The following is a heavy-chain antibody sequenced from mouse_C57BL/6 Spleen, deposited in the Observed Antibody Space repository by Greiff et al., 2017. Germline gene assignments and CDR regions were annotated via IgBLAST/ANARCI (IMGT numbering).Heavy chain of an antibody. Sequence: QVQLKESGAELVRPGTSVKVSCKASGYAFTNYLIEWVKQRPGQGLEWIGVINPGSGGTNYNEKFKGKATLTADKSSSTAYMQLSSLTSEDSAVYYCARGKDGRAMDYWGQGTSVTVSS. V-gene: IGHV1-54*01. CDR3: ARGKDGRAMDY. CDR2: INPGSGGT. CDR1: GYAFTNYL. J-gene: IGHJ4*01.